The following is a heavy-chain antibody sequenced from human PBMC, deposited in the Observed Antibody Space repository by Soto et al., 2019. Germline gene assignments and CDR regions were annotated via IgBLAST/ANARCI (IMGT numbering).Heavy chain of an antibody. J-gene: IGHJ4*02. CDR3: ASRSGSYDLSFDY. CDR1: GYTFTGYY. Sequence: ASVKVSCKASGYTFTGYYMHWVRQAPGQGLEWMGWINPNSGGTNYAQKFQGRVTMTRDTSISTAYMGLSRLRSDDTAVYYCASRSGSYDLSFDYWGQGTLVTVSS. CDR2: INPNSGGT. D-gene: IGHD3-10*01. V-gene: IGHV1-2*02.